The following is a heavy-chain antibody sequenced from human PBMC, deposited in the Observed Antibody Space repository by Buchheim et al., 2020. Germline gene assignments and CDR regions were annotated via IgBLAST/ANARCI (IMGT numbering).Heavy chain of an antibody. CDR1: GGSISSGGYS. J-gene: IGHJ4*02. Sequence: QLQLQESGSGLVKPSQTLSLTCAVSGGSISSGGYSWSWIRQPPGKGLEWIGYIYHSGSTHYNPSLKSRVTISVDRSKNKFSLKLSAVTAADTALYYCARALFPAISNYDFWSGFGYWGPGTL. D-gene: IGHD3-3*01. CDR2: IYHSGST. CDR3: ARALFPAISNYDFWSGFGY. V-gene: IGHV4-30-2*01.